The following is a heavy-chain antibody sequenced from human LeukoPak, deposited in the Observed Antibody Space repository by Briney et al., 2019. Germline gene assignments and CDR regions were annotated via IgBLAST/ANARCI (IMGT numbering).Heavy chain of an antibody. CDR2: IYYSGST. Sequence: PSETLSLTCTVSGGSISSYYWRWIRQPPGKGLEWIGYIYYSGSTNYNPSLKSRVTIPVDTSKNQFSLKLSSVTAADTAVYYCARDPSIVDAFDIWGQGTLVTVSS. CDR3: ARDPSIVDAFDI. D-gene: IGHD1-26*01. V-gene: IGHV4-59*01. J-gene: IGHJ3*02. CDR1: GGSISSYY.